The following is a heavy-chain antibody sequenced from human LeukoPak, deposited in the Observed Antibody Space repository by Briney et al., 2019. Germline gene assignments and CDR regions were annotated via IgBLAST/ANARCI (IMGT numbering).Heavy chain of an antibody. CDR2: IHPDNSDT. CDR1: GYSFTSYW. J-gene: IGHJ6*02. V-gene: IGHV5-51*01. D-gene: IGHD3-16*01. CDR3: TRRTFEGAMDV. Sequence: GESLKISCKGSGYSFTSYWIGWVRQMPRKGLEWMGIIHPDNSDTRYSPSFRGQVTISADKSISTAYLQWSSLEASDSAMFYCTRRTFEGAMDVWGQGTTVTVSS.